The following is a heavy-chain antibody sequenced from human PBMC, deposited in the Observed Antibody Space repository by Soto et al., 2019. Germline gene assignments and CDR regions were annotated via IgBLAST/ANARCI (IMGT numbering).Heavy chain of an antibody. D-gene: IGHD4-17*01. J-gene: IGHJ4*02. CDR1: LFIVSDNY. CDR3: ATRMSTAPH. CDR2: IYSGGGT. V-gene: IGHV3-66*01. Sequence: EVRLVQSGGGLVQPGGSLRLSCAASLFIVSDNYMNWVRQATGKGLEWVSLIYSGGGTDYAESVKGRFTISRDNSKNTLDLQMNSLKAEDTGIYYCATRMSTAPHRGQGTVVTVSS.